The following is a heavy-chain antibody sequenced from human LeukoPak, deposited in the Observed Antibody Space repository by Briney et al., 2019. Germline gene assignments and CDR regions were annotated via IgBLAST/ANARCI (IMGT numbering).Heavy chain of an antibody. V-gene: IGHV4-59*01. Sequence: ETLSLTCTVXXGXISXXYWSXXRXPPGKXLEWIGYIYYSGSTNYNPSLKSRVTISVDTSKNQFSLKLSSVTAADTAVYYCARGPSRFDYWGQGTLVTVSS. J-gene: IGHJ4*02. CDR1: XGXISXXY. CDR2: IYYSGST. CDR3: ARGPSRFDY.